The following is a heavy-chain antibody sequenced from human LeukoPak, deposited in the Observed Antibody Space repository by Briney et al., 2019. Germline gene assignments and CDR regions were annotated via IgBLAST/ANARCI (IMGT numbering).Heavy chain of an antibody. CDR1: GFTFSAYG. D-gene: IGHD3-22*01. J-gene: IGHJ4*02. CDR2: INGSGGST. CDR3: ASGFYDSSTYYYGY. Sequence: GGSLRLSCAASGFTFSAYGMSWVRQAPGKGLEWVSTINGSGGSTYCADSVKGRFTISRDNSKNTLYLQMNSLRAEDTAGNYCASGFYDSSTYYYGYWGQGPLVTVSS. V-gene: IGHV3-23*01.